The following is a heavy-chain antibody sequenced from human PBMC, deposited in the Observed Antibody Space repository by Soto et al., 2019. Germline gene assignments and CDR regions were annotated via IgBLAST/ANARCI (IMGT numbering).Heavy chain of an antibody. CDR2: MYYSGAT. J-gene: IGHJ6*02. V-gene: IGHV4-61*01. CDR1: GGSVSSGSYY. Sequence: TSETLSLTCSVSGGSVSSGSYYWSWIRQPPGRGLEWIGYMYYSGATNYNPSLKSRVTIALDTSKNQFSLKLSSVTAADTAVYYCAKEGVRTISYLDVGGQGTPVT. CDR3: AKEGVRTISYLDV. D-gene: IGHD3-3*01.